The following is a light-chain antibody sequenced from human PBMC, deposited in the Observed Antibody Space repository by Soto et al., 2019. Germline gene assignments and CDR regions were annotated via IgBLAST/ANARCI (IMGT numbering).Light chain of an antibody. CDR1: QSISSY. CDR2: SAS. CDR3: QQSYVTPYT. V-gene: IGKV1-39*01. J-gene: IGKJ2*01. Sequence: DIQRTQSPSSLSASVGDRVTITCRASQSISSYLTWFQQKPGRAPKLLIYSASILQSGVPSRFSGGRSGTDFTLTISSLQPEDVASYYCQQSYVTPYTFGQGTK.